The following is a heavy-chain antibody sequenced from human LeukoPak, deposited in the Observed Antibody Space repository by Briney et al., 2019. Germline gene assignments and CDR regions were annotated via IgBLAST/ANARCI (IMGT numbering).Heavy chain of an antibody. CDR2: ISGSGGST. Sequence: PGGSLRLSCAASGFTFSSYAMSWVRQAPGKGLEWVSAISGSGGSTYYADSAKGRFTISRDNSKNTLYLQMNSLRAEDTAVYYCAKGTYYYDSSAVLLWGQGTLVTVSS. V-gene: IGHV3-23*01. CDR1: GFTFSSYA. CDR3: AKGTYYYDSSAVLL. D-gene: IGHD3-22*01. J-gene: IGHJ4*02.